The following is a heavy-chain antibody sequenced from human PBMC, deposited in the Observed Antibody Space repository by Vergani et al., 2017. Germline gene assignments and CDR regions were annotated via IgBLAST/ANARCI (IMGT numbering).Heavy chain of an antibody. J-gene: IGHJ6*02. Sequence: EVQLVESGGGLVQPGGSLRLSCAASGFTFSSYEMNWVRQAPVKGLEWVSYISSSGSTIYYADSVKGRFTISRDNAKNSLYLQMNSLRAEDTAVYYCARDRYSSSKSPFGMDVWGQGTTVTVSS. CDR2: ISSSGSTI. CDR3: ARDRYSSSKSPFGMDV. D-gene: IGHD6-13*01. CDR1: GFTFSSYE. V-gene: IGHV3-48*03.